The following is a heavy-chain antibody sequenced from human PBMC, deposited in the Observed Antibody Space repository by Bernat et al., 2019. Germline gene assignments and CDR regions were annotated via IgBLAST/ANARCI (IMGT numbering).Heavy chain of an antibody. CDR1: GGSFSGYY. Sequence: QVQLQQWGAGLLKPSETLSLTCAVYGGSFSGYYWSWIRQPPGKGLEWIGEINHSGSTNYNPSLKSRVTISVDTSKNQFSLKLSSVTAADTAVYYCARGRTTREPHFDYWGQGTLVTVSS. D-gene: IGHD1-1*01. V-gene: IGHV4-34*01. CDR3: ARGRTTREPHFDY. J-gene: IGHJ4*02. CDR2: INHSGST.